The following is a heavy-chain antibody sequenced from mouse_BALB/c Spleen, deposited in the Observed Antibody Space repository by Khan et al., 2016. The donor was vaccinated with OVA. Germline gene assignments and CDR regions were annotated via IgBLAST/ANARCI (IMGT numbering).Heavy chain of an antibody. V-gene: IGHV1-26*01. J-gene: IGHJ1*01. CDR1: GYTFTEYT. CDR3: ARGAYYRYDGYFDV. Sequence: EVQLQQSGPELVKPGASVKISCKTSGYTFTEYTMHWVKQSHGKSLEWIGGIIPNNGGTSYNREFKGKATLTVDKSSSTAYMELRSLISEDSAVYYCARGAYYRYDGYFDVWGAGTTVTVSS. CDR2: IIPNNGGT. D-gene: IGHD2-14*01.